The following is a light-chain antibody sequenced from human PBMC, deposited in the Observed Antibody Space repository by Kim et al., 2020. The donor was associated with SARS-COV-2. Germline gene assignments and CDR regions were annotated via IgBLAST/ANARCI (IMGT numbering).Light chain of an antibody. Sequence: APGKTTRNTGGGNNIGSKSVHWYHRKTGQAPVLVIYYDSGRPSGIPERFSGSNSGNTATLTIRRVETGDEADYYFQVWDSSSDHPVFGGGTQLTFL. CDR2: YDS. CDR3: QVWDSSSDHPV. CDR1: NIGSKS. J-gene: IGLJ3*02. V-gene: IGLV3-21*04.